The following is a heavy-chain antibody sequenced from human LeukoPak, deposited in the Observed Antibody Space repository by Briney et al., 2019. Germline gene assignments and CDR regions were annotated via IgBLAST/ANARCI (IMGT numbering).Heavy chain of an antibody. CDR2: IYYSGST. CDR1: GGSISSSSYY. Sequence: SETLSLTCTVSGGSISSSSYYWGWIRQPPGKGLEWIGSIYYSGSTYYNPSLKSRVTIPVDTSKTQFSLQLSSVPAADTAVYYCARHVACSGGSCYWFDPWGQGTLVTVSS. J-gene: IGHJ5*02. D-gene: IGHD2-15*01. CDR3: ARHVACSGGSCYWFDP. V-gene: IGHV4-39*01.